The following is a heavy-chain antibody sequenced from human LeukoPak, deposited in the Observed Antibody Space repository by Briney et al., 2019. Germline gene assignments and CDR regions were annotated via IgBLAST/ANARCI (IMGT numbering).Heavy chain of an antibody. CDR1: GYTFTGYY. V-gene: IGHV1-2*02. CDR2: INPNSGGT. CDR3: ARESYDSSAYYATYFFDY. J-gene: IGHJ4*02. Sequence: ASVMVSCKASGYTFTGYYVHWVRQAPGQGLEWLAWINPNSGGTNYAQKFQGRVTMTRDTSITTAYLELSSLRSDDTAVYYCARESYDSSAYYATYFFDYWGQGTLVTVS. D-gene: IGHD3-22*01.